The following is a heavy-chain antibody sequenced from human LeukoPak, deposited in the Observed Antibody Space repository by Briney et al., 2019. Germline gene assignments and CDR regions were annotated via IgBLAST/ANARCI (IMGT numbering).Heavy chain of an antibody. Sequence: PGRSLRLSCAASGFTFSSYAMHWVRQAPGKGLEWVAVISYDGSNKYYADSVKGRFTISRDNSKNMLYLQMNSLSAEDTAVYYCAREQLLLYYFDYWGQGTLVTVSS. J-gene: IGHJ4*02. D-gene: IGHD3-22*01. CDR2: ISYDGSNK. CDR1: GFTFSSYA. CDR3: AREQLLLYYFDY. V-gene: IGHV3-30-3*01.